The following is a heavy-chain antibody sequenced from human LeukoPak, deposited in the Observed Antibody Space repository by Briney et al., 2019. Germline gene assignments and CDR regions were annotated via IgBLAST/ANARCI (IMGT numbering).Heavy chain of an antibody. CDR3: ASWSTRFPSY. Sequence: SETLSLTCAVSGGSIGTTHWWSWVRQPPGKGLEWIGETFHSGATNYRPSLRSRVTISLDKSKNQFSLKLSSVTAADTAVYYCASWSTRFPSYWGQGTLVIVSS. J-gene: IGHJ4*02. CDR2: TFHSGAT. D-gene: IGHD3-3*01. V-gene: IGHV4-4*02. CDR1: GGSIGTTHW.